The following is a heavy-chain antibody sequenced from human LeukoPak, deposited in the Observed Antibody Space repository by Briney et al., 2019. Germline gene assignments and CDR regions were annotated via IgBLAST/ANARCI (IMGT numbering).Heavy chain of an antibody. CDR2: ISYDGSNK. J-gene: IGHJ4*02. V-gene: IGHV3-30*04. CDR3: ARGPDYYRWGIRS. CDR1: GLTFSSYA. D-gene: IGHD3-10*01. Sequence: GGSLRLSCAASGLTFSSYAMHWVRQAPGKGLEWVGVISYDGSNKYNADSVKGRFTTSRDNSKNPLYVQMNSRRAEDRAVYYGARGPDYYRWGIRSWAQGNLVPVST.